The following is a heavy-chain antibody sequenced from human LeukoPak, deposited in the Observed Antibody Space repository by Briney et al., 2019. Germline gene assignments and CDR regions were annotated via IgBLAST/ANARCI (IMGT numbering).Heavy chain of an antibody. CDR1: GYSISNNYY. CDR3: ARTTEGYAGGPGYSYYYCMDV. Sequence: PSETLSLTCTVSGYSISNNYYWGWIRQPPGKGLEWIGSIHHSGSTYYNPSLKSRVTISLDTSKNESSLKLRSVTAADTAVYYCARTTEGYAGGPGYSYYYCMDVWGKGTTVTISS. V-gene: IGHV4-38-2*02. CDR2: IHHSGST. D-gene: IGHD5-12*01. J-gene: IGHJ6*03.